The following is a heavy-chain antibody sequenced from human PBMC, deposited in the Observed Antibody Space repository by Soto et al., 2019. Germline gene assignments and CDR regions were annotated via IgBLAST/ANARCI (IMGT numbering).Heavy chain of an antibody. CDR2: ISYDGSSK. D-gene: IGHD2-8*01. V-gene: IGHV3-30*18. CDR3: SKDRRGGRAVLDS. CDR1: GFSFSNYG. J-gene: IGHJ4*02. Sequence: LRLSCAASGFSFSNYGMHWVRQAPGKGLEWVAVISYDGSSKYHADSVKGRFTISRGNSKNTLHLQMNSLRAEDTAVYYCSKDRRGGRAVLDSWGQGTPVTVSS.